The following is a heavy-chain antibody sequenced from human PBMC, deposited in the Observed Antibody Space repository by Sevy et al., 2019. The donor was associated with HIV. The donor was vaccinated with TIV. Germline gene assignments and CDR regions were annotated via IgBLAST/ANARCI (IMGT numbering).Heavy chain of an antibody. D-gene: IGHD5-12*01. CDR2: IKQDGSEK. J-gene: IGHJ6*02. CDR1: GFTFNSYW. CDR3: AREGSPYDTYYYYYGMDV. Sequence: GGSLRLSCAASGFTFNSYWMSWVRQAPGKGLEWVANIKQDGSEKYYVDSVKGRFTISRDNSQNSLFLQTNTLRAEDTAVYYCAREGSPYDTYYYYYGMDVWGQGTTVTVYS. V-gene: IGHV3-7*01.